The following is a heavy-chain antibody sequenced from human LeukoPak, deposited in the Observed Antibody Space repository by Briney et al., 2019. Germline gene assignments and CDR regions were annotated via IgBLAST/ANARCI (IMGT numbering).Heavy chain of an antibody. D-gene: IGHD3-10*01. CDR1: GYTFTRHY. Sequence: GPSVKLSCKSSGYTFTRHYLRWVRHAPGQGLEWVGLINPTGTSSWSAQKFQGRVTLTRDMSTTTDYMELNSLSSRDTAVYYCSSDNSLQDAVCWFAGWGQACLVIVSS. V-gene: IGHV1-46*01. CDR3: SSDNSLQDAVCWFAG. J-gene: IGHJ4*02. CDR2: INPTGTSS.